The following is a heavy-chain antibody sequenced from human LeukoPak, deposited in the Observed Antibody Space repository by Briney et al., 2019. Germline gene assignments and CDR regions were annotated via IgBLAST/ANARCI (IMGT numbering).Heavy chain of an antibody. Sequence: GASVKVSCKASGYTFSDYYIHWVRQAPGQGLEWVGWINPNSGGTKYAQKFQGRVTMTRDTSISTVYMELSRLRSDDTAVFYCARDRGQIYYVPDGVVDYWGQGTLVTVSS. J-gene: IGHJ4*02. CDR3: ARDRGQIYYVPDGVVDY. CDR2: INPNSGGT. V-gene: IGHV1-2*02. D-gene: IGHD3-10*02. CDR1: GYTFSDYY.